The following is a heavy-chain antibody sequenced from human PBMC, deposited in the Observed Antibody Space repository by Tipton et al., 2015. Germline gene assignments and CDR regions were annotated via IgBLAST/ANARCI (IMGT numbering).Heavy chain of an antibody. CDR1: DGSFSGYY. CDR2: IYYTGST. D-gene: IGHD2-2*01. Sequence: TLSLTCTVYDGSFSGYYWTWIRQPPGKGLEWIGYIYYTGSTNYNPSLKSRVAISVDTSKNQFSLKLSSVTAADTAVYYCARTCSSTSLFVYWYFDLWGRGTLVTVSS. V-gene: IGHV4-59*01. CDR3: ARTCSSTSLFVYWYFDL. J-gene: IGHJ2*01.